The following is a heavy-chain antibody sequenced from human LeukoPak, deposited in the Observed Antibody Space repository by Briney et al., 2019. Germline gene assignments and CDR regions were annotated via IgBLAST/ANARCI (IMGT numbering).Heavy chain of an antibody. CDR2: VNGDGSAT. D-gene: IGHD3-10*01. Sequence: PGGSLRLTYAASGFTFSDYWMHWVRQAPGKGLVWVSRVNGDGSATNYADSVKGRFTISRDNAKNTLYLQMNSLRPEDTAVYYCSRNHYGSVHYWGRATLVTVSS. CDR1: GFTFSDYW. V-gene: IGHV3-74*01. CDR3: SRNHYGSVHY. J-gene: IGHJ4*01.